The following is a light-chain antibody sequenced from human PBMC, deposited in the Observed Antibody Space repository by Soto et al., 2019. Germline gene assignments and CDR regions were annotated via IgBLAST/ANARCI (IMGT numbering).Light chain of an antibody. J-gene: IGKJ5*01. CDR3: QQRSNWPS. CDR1: QSVSSY. CDR2: DAS. Sequence: IVLTQSPATLSLSPGERATLSCRASQSVSSYLAWYQHKPGQAPRLLIYDASNRATGIPARFSGSGSGTDFTLTISSLEPEDFALYYCQQRSNWPSFGQATRLEIK. V-gene: IGKV3-11*01.